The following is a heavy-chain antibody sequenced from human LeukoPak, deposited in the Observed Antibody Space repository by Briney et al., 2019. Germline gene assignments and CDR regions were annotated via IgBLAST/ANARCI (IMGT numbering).Heavy chain of an antibody. CDR1: AGSISSGDYY. V-gene: IGHV4-30-4*08. D-gene: IGHD5-24*01. J-gene: IGHJ4*02. CDR3: ARGRDDRPVDY. CDR2: IYYSGST. Sequence: SQTLSLTCTVSAGSISSGDYYWSWIRQPPGKSLEWIGYIYYSGSTYYNPSLKSRVTISVDTSKNQFSLKLSSVTAADTAVYYCARGRDDRPVDYWGQGTLVTVSS.